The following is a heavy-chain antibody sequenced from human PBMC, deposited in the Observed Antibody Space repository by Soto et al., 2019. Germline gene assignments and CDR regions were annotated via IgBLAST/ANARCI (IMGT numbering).Heavy chain of an antibody. CDR3: ARVGTSYARRGWDV. CDR2: IYYSGST. J-gene: IGHJ6*02. CDR1: GGAIDSGGYY. Sequence: NPSETLSLTCNVSGGAIDSGGYYWCWIRQHPGKGLEWIGYIYYSGSTYYNPSLKSRVSISIDTSKNQFSLELTPVTAADTAVHFCARVGTSYARRGWDVWGQGTTVTVSS. V-gene: IGHV4-31*03. D-gene: IGHD7-27*01.